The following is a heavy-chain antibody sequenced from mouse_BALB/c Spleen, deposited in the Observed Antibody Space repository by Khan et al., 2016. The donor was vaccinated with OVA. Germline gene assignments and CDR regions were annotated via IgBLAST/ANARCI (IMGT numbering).Heavy chain of an antibody. Sequence: VQLVESGPGLVAPSQSLSITCTISGFSLTNYGVHWVRQPPGKGLEWLVVIWSDGSTTYNSALKSRLTISKDNSKSQAFLILNSRQTDDTAVYFCAKKPCNHYNIMDYWGQGTSVTVSS. D-gene: IGHD6-1*01. CDR3: AKKPCNHYNIMDY. CDR1: GFSLTNYG. J-gene: IGHJ4*01. CDR2: IWSDGST. V-gene: IGHV2-6*02.